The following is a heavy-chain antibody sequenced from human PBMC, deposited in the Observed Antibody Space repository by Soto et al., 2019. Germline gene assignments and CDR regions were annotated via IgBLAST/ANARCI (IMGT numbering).Heavy chain of an antibody. D-gene: IGHD6-19*01. Sequence: ASVKVSCKTSGYTFTSYDINWVRQATGQGLEWMGWMNPNSGNTGYAQKFQGRVTMTRNTSISTAYMELSSLRSEDTAVYYCARDYSGWHYGDAFDIWGQGTMVTVSS. J-gene: IGHJ3*02. CDR3: ARDYSGWHYGDAFDI. V-gene: IGHV1-8*01. CDR1: GYTFTSYD. CDR2: MNPNSGNT.